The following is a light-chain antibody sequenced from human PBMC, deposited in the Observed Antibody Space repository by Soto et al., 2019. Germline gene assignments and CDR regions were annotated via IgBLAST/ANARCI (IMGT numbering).Light chain of an antibody. Sequence: IQMTQSPSTVSASVGDRVTITCRASQSISSSLAWYQQKPGKAPKVLIYDASSLDSGVPSRFSGSGYETEFTLTVSSLQPGDFATYSCQQYESYPYSFGQGTKLEIK. CDR1: QSISSS. V-gene: IGKV1-5*01. CDR3: QQYESYPYS. J-gene: IGKJ2*01. CDR2: DAS.